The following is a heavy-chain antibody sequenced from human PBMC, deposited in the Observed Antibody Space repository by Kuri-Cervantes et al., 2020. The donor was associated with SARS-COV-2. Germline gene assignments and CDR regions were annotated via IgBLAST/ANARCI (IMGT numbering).Heavy chain of an antibody. D-gene: IGHD3-10*01. CDR1: GYTFTSYY. J-gene: IGHJ4*02. Sequence: ASVKVSCKASGYTFTSYYMHWVRQAPGQGLEWMGIINPSGGSTSYAQKLQGRVTMTTDTSTSTAYMELRSLRSDDTAVYYCARDHLVRGAPPSYWGQGTLVTVSS. V-gene: IGHV1-46*01. CDR2: INPSGGST. CDR3: ARDHLVRGAPPSY.